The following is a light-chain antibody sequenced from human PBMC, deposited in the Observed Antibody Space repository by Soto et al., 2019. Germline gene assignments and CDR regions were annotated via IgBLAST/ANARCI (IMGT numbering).Light chain of an antibody. J-gene: IGKJ2*01. Sequence: DIQMTQSPSSLSASVGDRVTITCQASQDISNHLNWYQQKPGKAPKLLIYDASNLETGVPSRFSGSGSGTDFTFTISSLQPEDIATYYCHQYDNLPRTFGQGTKLEIK. CDR1: QDISNH. V-gene: IGKV1-33*01. CDR3: HQYDNLPRT. CDR2: DAS.